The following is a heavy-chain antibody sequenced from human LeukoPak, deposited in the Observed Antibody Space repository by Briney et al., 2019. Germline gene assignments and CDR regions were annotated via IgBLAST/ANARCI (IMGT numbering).Heavy chain of an antibody. CDR2: IYHSGST. Sequence: SETLSLTCTVSGYSISSGYYWGWIRQPPGKGLEWIGSIYHSGSTYYNPSLKSRVTMSVDTSKNQFSLKLSSVTAADTAVYYCARVRYCSGGSCYSIPAYWGQGTLVTVSS. D-gene: IGHD2-15*01. J-gene: IGHJ4*02. CDR3: ARVRYCSGGSCYSIPAY. V-gene: IGHV4-38-2*02. CDR1: GYSISSGYY.